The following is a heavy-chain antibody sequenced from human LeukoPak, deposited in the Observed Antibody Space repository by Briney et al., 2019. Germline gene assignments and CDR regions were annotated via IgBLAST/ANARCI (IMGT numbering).Heavy chain of an antibody. J-gene: IGHJ3*02. CDR3: ARDWAGAFDI. D-gene: IGHD1-14*01. Sequence: PGGALRLSCAASGFTFSSYGMHWVRQAPGKGLEWVTVISYDGNNEYYADSVKGRFTISRDNSKDTVYLQMNSLRAEDTAVYYCARDWAGAFDIWGQGTMVTVSS. CDR1: GFTFSSYG. V-gene: IGHV3-33*05. CDR2: ISYDGNNE.